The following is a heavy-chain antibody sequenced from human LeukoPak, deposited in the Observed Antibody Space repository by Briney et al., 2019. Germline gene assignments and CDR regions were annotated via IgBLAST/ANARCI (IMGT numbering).Heavy chain of an antibody. V-gene: IGHV4-39*01. J-gene: IGHJ4*02. CDR1: GGSISSSSYY. D-gene: IGHD3-22*01. CDR3: ARHYYDSSGFVPDHFDY. Sequence: SETLSLTCTVSGGSISSSSYYWGWIRQPPGKGLEWIGSIYYSGSTNYNPSLKSRLTISVDTSKNQFSLKLSSVTAADTAVYYCARHYYDSSGFVPDHFDYWGQGTLVTVSS. CDR2: IYYSGST.